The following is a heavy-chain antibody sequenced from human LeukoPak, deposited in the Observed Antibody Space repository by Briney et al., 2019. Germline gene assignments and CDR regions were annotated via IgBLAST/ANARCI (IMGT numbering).Heavy chain of an antibody. CDR1: GGSISSSNDY. D-gene: IGHD3-10*01. J-gene: IGHJ4*02. Sequence: SETLSLTCTVSGGSISSSNDYWGWIRQPPGKGLEWIGSIYYSGSTYYNPSLKSRVTISVDTSKNQFSLRLSSVTAADTAVYYCAREKIDYYGSGSYYNHFDYWGQGTLVTVSS. CDR2: IYYSGST. V-gene: IGHV4-39*02. CDR3: AREKIDYYGSGSYYNHFDY.